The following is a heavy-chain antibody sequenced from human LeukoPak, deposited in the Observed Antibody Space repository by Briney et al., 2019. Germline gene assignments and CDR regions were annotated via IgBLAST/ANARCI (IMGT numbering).Heavy chain of an antibody. CDR1: GSTFSSYG. D-gene: IGHD2-21*01. CDR2: ISYDGSNK. Sequence: PGGSLRLSCAASGSTFSSYGMHWVRQAPGKGLEWVAVISYDGSNKYYADSVKGRFTISRDNSKNTLYLQMNSLRAEDTAVYYCAHIVDYPFDYWGQGTPVTVSS. J-gene: IGHJ4*02. CDR3: AHIVDYPFDY. V-gene: IGHV3-30*03.